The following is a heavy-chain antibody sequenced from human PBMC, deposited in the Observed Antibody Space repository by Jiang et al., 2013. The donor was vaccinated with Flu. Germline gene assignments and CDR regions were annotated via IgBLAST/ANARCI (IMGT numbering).Heavy chain of an antibody. V-gene: IGHV4-39*01. CDR1: GGSISSSSYY. D-gene: IGHD2-15*01. J-gene: IGHJ4*02. CDR3: ARPFMRGYCSGGSCYEEPDY. Sequence: LSLTCTVSGGSISSSSYYWGWIRQPPGKGLEWIGSIYYSGSTYYNPSLKSRVTISVDTSKNQFSLKLSSVTAADTAVYYCARPFMRGYCSGGSCYEEPDYWGQGTLVTVSS. CDR2: IYYSGST.